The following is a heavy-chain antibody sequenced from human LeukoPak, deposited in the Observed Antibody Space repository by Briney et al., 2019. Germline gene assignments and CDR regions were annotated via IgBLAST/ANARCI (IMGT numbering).Heavy chain of an antibody. D-gene: IGHD4-17*01. V-gene: IGHV3-30-3*01. J-gene: IGHJ2*01. Sequence: GGSPRLSCAASGFTFSSYAMHWVRQAPGKGLEWVAIISYDGSNKYYADSVKGRFTISRDNSKNTLYLQMNSLRAEDTAVYYCASTQNGDYDEPFDLWGRGTLVTVSS. CDR3: ASTQNGDYDEPFDL. CDR1: GFTFSSYA. CDR2: ISYDGSNK.